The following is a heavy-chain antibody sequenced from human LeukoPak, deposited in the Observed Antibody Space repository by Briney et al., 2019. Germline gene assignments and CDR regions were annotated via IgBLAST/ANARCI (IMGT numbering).Heavy chain of an antibody. Sequence: GGSVRLSCAASGFTFSNAWMNWVRQAPGKGLEGVAYISSSGSTIYYADYMKGRFTISRDNDKNSLYQQMNSLTAEETAVYYCARGVGASEGVDYWGQGTLVTVSS. J-gene: IGHJ4*02. CDR2: ISSSGSTI. V-gene: IGHV3-48*04. CDR1: GFTFSNAW. CDR3: ARGVGASEGVDY. D-gene: IGHD1-26*01.